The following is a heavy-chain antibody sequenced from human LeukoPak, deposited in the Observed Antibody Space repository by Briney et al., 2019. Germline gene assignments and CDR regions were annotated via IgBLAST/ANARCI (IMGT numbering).Heavy chain of an antibody. V-gene: IGHV4-39*07. CDR3: ASLLLSSWSNDAFDI. CDR1: GGSISNTFYY. Sequence: SETLSLTCTVSGGSISNTFYYWGWIRQPPGKGLEWIGSINYSGSTNYNPSLKSRVTISVDKSKNQFSLKLSSVTAADTAVYYCASLLLSSWSNDAFDIWGQGTMVTVSS. J-gene: IGHJ3*02. CDR2: INYSGST. D-gene: IGHD6-13*01.